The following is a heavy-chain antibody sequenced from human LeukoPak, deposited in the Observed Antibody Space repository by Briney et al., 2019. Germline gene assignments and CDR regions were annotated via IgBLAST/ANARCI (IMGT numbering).Heavy chain of an antibody. J-gene: IGHJ4*02. Sequence: SETLSLTCTVSGGSISSSSYYWGWIRQPPGNGLEWIGSIYYSGTTYYNPSLRSRVAISVDKSENHISLKLTSVTAADTAVYYCAREGGPYRPLDYSGQGTLVTVAS. CDR3: AREGGPYRPLDY. CDR2: IYYSGTT. CDR1: GGSISSSSYY. V-gene: IGHV4-39*07.